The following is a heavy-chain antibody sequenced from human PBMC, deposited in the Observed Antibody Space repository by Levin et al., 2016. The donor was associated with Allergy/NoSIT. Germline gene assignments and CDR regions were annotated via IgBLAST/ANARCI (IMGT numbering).Heavy chain of an antibody. CDR3: VKVSVGQQAGGDV. J-gene: IGHJ6*02. D-gene: IGHD6-13*01. V-gene: IGHV3-64D*09. CDR2: ISSNGGST. Sequence: WIRQPPGKGLEYVATISSNGGSTHYADSVKGRFTISRDNSKNTLYLQMSSLRSEDTAVYYCVKVSVGQQAGGDVWGQGTTVTVSS.